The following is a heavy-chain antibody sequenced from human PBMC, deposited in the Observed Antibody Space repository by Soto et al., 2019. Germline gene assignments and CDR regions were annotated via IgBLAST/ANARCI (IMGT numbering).Heavy chain of an antibody. D-gene: IGHD4-17*01. J-gene: IGHJ4*02. CDR1: GGTIISSTYY. Sequence: SETLSLTCTVSGGTIISSTYYWGWIRQPPGKGLEWIGSIYYSGSTYYNPSLKSRVTISVDTSKNQFSLKLSSVTAADTAVYYCANSYGDYVSYWGQGTLVTVSS. CDR2: IYYSGST. CDR3: ANSYGDYVSY. V-gene: IGHV4-39*01.